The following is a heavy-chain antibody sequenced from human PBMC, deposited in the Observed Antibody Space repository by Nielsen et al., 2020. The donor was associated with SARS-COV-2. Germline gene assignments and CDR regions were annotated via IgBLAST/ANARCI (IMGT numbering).Heavy chain of an antibody. Sequence: QPPGKGLEWVSYISSSGITIYYADSVKGRFTISRDNSKNTLYLQMNSLRAEDTAVYYCAKDWGRYCSSTSCPLGGMDVWGQGTTVTVSS. CDR3: AKDWGRYCSSTSCPLGGMDV. V-gene: IGHV3-48*01. CDR2: ISSSGITI. D-gene: IGHD2-2*01. J-gene: IGHJ6*02.